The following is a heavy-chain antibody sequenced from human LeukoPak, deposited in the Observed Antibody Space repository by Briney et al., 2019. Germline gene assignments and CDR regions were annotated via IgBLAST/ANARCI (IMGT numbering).Heavy chain of an antibody. V-gene: IGHV4-59*01. CDR2: IYYTGST. J-gene: IGHJ5*01. D-gene: IGHD3-10*01. Sequence: PETLSLTCTVSGGSISSYYWSWIRQPPGKGLEWIGYIYYTGSTNYNPSLKSRVAISVDTSKNQFSLKLTSVTAADTAVYYCARGDVLLWLGELLSGWFDSWGQGTLVTVSS. CDR3: ARGDVLLWLGELLSGWFDS. CDR1: GGSISSYY.